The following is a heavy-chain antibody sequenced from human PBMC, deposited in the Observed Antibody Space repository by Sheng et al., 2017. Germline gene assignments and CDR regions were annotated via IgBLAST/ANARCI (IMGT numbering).Heavy chain of an antibody. J-gene: IGHJ4*02. CDR1: GFTFRSFG. V-gene: IGHV3-33*01. Sequence: QVQLVESGGGVVQPGRSLRLSCAASGFTFRSFGMHWVRQAPGRGLEWVSIIWNDGSEKYYADSVKGRFTISRDNSKNTVYLQMNSLRAEDTALYYCVRGFGLDSWGQGKLVTVSS. CDR2: IWNDGSEK. CDR3: VRGFGLDS. D-gene: IGHD3-10*01.